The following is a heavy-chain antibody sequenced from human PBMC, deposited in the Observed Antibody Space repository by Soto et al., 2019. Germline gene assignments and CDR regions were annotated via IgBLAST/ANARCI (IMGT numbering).Heavy chain of an antibody. V-gene: IGHV6-1*01. CDR1: GDSVSSGSAA. CDR3: ARDGPTTHYYLDY. J-gene: IGHJ4*02. CDR2: TYYRSKWSN. Sequence: SQTLSPTCAISGDSVSSGSAAWNWIRQSPSRGLEWLGRTYYRSKWSNEYAVSVRSRITITADTSKNQFSLQLKSVTPEDTAVYYCARDGPTTHYYLDYWGQGTPVTVSS.